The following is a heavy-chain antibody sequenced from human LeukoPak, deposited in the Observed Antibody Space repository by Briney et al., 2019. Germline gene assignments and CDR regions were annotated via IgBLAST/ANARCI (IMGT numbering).Heavy chain of an antibody. CDR3: ARHGYYDFWSGQNWFDR. Sequence: GASLQISCKASGSSFSSFWIAWVRQMPGKGLEWMGIIYPGDSVTRYSPSFQGQVTISADKSITTAYLQWSSLKASDTAIYYCARHGYYDFWSGQNWFDRWGQGTLVTVSS. CDR1: GSSFSSFW. V-gene: IGHV5-51*01. CDR2: IYPGDSVT. J-gene: IGHJ5*02. D-gene: IGHD3-3*01.